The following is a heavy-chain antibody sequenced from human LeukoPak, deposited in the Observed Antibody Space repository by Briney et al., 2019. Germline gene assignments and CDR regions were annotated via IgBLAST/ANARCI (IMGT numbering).Heavy chain of an antibody. CDR2: IYYSGST. Sequence: SETLSLTCTVSGGSISSSSYYWGWIRQPPGKGLEWNGSIYYSGSTYYNPSLKSRVTISVDTSKNQFSLKLSSVTAADTAVYYCARQDYYGSGSYTYWGQGTLVTVSS. D-gene: IGHD3-10*01. CDR1: GGSISSSSYY. V-gene: IGHV4-39*01. CDR3: ARQDYYGSGSYTY. J-gene: IGHJ4*02.